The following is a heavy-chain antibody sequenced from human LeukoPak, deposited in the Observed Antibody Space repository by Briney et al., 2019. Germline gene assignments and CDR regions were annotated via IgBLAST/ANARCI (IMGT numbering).Heavy chain of an antibody. Sequence: PGGSLRLSCAASGFTFSSYSMRWVRQAPGKGLEWVSSITSSSSYIYYADSVKGRFTTSRDNAKNALYLQMNSLRAEDTAVYYCATFRTSYSGSYDYFDNWGQGTLVTVSS. D-gene: IGHD1-26*01. CDR2: ITSSSSYI. J-gene: IGHJ4*02. V-gene: IGHV3-21*01. CDR3: ATFRTSYSGSYDYFDN. CDR1: GFTFSSYS.